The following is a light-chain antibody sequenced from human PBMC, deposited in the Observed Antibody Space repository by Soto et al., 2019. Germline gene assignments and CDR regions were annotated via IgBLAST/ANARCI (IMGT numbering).Light chain of an antibody. V-gene: IGLV1-40*01. CDR1: SSNIGADHD. Sequence: QLVLTQPPSVSGAPGQRVTIFCTGSSSNIGADHDVHWYQQLPGTAPKLLIFADSSRPSGVSDRFSGSKSGASASLVITGLQAEDEADYYCQSYDSTMSGPVFGGGTKLTVL. CDR2: ADS. J-gene: IGLJ2*01. CDR3: QSYDSTMSGPV.